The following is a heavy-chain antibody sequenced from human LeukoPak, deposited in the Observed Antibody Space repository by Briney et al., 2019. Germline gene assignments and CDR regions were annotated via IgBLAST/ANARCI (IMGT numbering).Heavy chain of an antibody. CDR2: ISSSGSTI. CDR1: GFTFSDYY. V-gene: IGHV3-11*01. Sequence: GGSLRLSCAASGFTFSDYYMSWIRQAPGKGLEWVSYISSSGSTIYYADSGKGRFTISRHNAKNSLYLQMNSLRAEDKAVYYCARDRRYCSGGSCYSNYYYYYGMDVWGQGTTVTVSS. J-gene: IGHJ6*02. D-gene: IGHD2-15*01. CDR3: ARDRRYCSGGSCYSNYYYYYGMDV.